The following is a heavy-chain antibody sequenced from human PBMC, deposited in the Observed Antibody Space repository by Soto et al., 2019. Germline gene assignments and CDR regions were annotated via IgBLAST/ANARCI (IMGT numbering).Heavy chain of an antibody. V-gene: IGHV5-10-1*01. CDR2: IDPSDSYT. Sequence: GESLKISCKGSGSSFTSYWISLVRQIPGTVLEWMGRIDPSDSYTNYSPSFQGRVTISADKSISTAYLQWSSMKASDTAMYYCASRPDLGHYDSSGYSGYYYYGMDVWGQGTTVTVSS. J-gene: IGHJ6*02. D-gene: IGHD3-22*01. CDR1: GSSFTSYW. CDR3: ASRPDLGHYDSSGYSGYYYYGMDV.